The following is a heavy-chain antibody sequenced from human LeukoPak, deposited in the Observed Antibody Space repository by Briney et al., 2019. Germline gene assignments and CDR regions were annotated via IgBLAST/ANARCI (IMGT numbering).Heavy chain of an antibody. V-gene: IGHV3-48*03. D-gene: IGHD3-10*01. CDR2: ISSSRSNT. Sequence: GGTLRLSCAASGFTFSIYEMNWVRQAQGTGLDWVSYISSSRSNTAYYAASVKGRFTISRDAAKNSLYLQMNSLRAEDTAVYYCARDLYCYGSGNYVPGFPDYWGQGTLVTVSS. CDR1: GFTFSIYE. CDR3: ARDLYCYGSGNYVPGFPDY. J-gene: IGHJ4*02.